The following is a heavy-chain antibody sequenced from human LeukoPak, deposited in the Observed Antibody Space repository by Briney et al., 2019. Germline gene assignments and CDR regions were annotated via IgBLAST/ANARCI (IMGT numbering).Heavy chain of an antibody. Sequence: SETLSLTCTVSGGSISSYYWSWIRQPPGKGREWIGYIYYSGSTNYNPSLKSRVTISVDTSKNQFSLKLSSVTAADTAVYYCARFGYYYDSSGYSPFDYWGQGTLVTVSS. V-gene: IGHV4-59*08. CDR2: IYYSGST. CDR3: ARFGYYYDSSGYSPFDY. J-gene: IGHJ4*02. D-gene: IGHD3-22*01. CDR1: GGSISSYY.